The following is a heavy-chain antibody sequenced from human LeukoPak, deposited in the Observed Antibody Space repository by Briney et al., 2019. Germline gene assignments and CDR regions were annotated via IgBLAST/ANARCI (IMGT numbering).Heavy chain of an antibody. J-gene: IGHJ3*02. D-gene: IGHD3-22*01. CDR1: GFTFRSHW. Sequence: GGSLRLSCAVAGFTFRSHWMHWVRQAPGKGLVWVSRINNDGSSTTYADSVKGRFTISRDNSKNTLYLQMNSLRAEDTAVYYCAKVLKGGYDSSGIDAFDIWGQGTMVTVSS. CDR2: INNDGSST. CDR3: AKVLKGGYDSSGIDAFDI. V-gene: IGHV3-74*01.